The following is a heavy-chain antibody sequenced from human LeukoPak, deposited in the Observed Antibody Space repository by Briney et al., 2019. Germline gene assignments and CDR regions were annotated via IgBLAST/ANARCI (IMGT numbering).Heavy chain of an antibody. D-gene: IGHD1-26*01. J-gene: IGHJ4*02. Sequence: SQTLSLTCTVSGGSISSGGYYWSWIRQHPGKGLEWIGYIYYSGSTYYNPSLKSRVTISVDTSKNQFSLKLSSVTAADTAVYYCARVAAVVGATRLDYCGQGTLVTVSS. V-gene: IGHV4-31*03. CDR3: ARVAAVVGATRLDY. CDR2: IYYSGST. CDR1: GGSISSGGYY.